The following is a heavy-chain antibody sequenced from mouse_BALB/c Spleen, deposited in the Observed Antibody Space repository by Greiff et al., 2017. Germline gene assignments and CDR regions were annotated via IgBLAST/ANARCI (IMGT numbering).Heavy chain of an antibody. CDR2: INPSTGYT. D-gene: IGHD2-4*01. Sequence: QVQLQQSGAELAKPGASVKMSCKASGYTFTSYWMHWVKQRPGQGLEWIGYINPSTGYTEYNQKFKDKATLTADKSSSTAYMQLSSLTSEDSAVYYCARSGITSAMDYWGQGTSVTVSS. CDR1: GYTFTSYW. CDR3: ARSGITSAMDY. V-gene: IGHV1-7*01. J-gene: IGHJ4*01.